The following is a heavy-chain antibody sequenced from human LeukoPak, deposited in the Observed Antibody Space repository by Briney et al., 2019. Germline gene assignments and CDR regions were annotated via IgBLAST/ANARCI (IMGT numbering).Heavy chain of an antibody. V-gene: IGHV3-15*01. CDR1: GFTFTNAW. CDR3: TTLSYVGGY. J-gene: IGHJ4*02. CDR2: SKSQTDGGTT. Sequence: AGGSLRLSCAASGFTFTNAWMSWVRQAPGKVLEWIGRSKSQTDGGTTDYAAPVKGRFTISRDDSKNTVYLQMNSLRTDDTAVYYCTTLSYVGGYWGQGTLVTVSP. D-gene: IGHD3-10*02.